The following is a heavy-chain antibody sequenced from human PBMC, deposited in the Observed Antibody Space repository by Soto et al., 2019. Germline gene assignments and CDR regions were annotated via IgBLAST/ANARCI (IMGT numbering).Heavy chain of an antibody. CDR1: GFTFSSYA. Sequence: EVQLLESGGGLVQPGGSLRLSCAASGFTFSSYAMSWVRQAPGKGLEWVSAISGSCGSTYYADSVKGRLTIPRDNSKITLYLQMNSLRAEVKAVYYCAKDPKAYYYESSGFGYWGQGTLVTVSS. V-gene: IGHV3-23*01. D-gene: IGHD3-22*01. CDR2: ISGSCGST. J-gene: IGHJ4*02. CDR3: AKDPKAYYYESSGFGY.